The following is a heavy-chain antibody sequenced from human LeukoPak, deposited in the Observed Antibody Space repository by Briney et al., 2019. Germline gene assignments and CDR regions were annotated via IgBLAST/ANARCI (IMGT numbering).Heavy chain of an antibody. D-gene: IGHD6-19*01. CDR3: ATTPGYSSGQKYNWFDP. CDR1: GYTLTELS. V-gene: IGHV1-24*01. Sequence: ASVKVSCKVSGYTLTELSMHWVRQAPGKGLEWMGGFDPEDGETIYAQKFQGRVTMTEDTSTDTAYMELSSLRSEDTAVYYCATTPGYSSGQKYNWFDPWGQGTLVTVSS. CDR2: FDPEDGET. J-gene: IGHJ5*02.